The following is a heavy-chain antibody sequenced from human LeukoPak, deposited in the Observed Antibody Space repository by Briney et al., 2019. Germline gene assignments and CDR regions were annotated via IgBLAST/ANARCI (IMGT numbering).Heavy chain of an antibody. J-gene: IGHJ4*02. V-gene: IGHV1-18*04. CDR3: ARKLTLDY. Sequence: ASVEVSCKASGYTSTNYGITWLRQAPGQGLEWMGWISAYNGNTNYAQKLQGRVTMTTDTSTSTAYMELRSLRSDDTAVYYCARKLTLDYWGQGTLVTVSS. CDR1: GYTSTNYG. CDR2: ISAYNGNT. D-gene: IGHD1-1*01.